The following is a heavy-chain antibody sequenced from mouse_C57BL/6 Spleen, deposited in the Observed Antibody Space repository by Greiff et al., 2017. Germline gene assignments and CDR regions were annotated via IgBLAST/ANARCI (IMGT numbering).Heavy chain of an antibody. D-gene: IGHD2-4*01. J-gene: IGHJ4*01. CDR2: IYPGDGDT. V-gene: IGHV1-82*01. CDR3: ARSYDYDAGDGGMDY. Sequence: VQLQESGPELVKPGASVKLSCKASGYAFSSSWMNWVKQRPGKGLEWIGRIYPGDGDTNYNGKFKGKATLTADKSSSTAYMQLSSLTSEDSAVYFGARSYDYDAGDGGMDYWGQGTTVTVSS. CDR1: GYAFSSSW.